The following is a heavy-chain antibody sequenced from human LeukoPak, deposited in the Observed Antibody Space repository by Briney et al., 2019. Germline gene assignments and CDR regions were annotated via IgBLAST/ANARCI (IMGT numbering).Heavy chain of an antibody. CDR3: ARQGYDSSGYYYLVEF. CDR1: GASISSHY. CDR2: IHYSGST. Sequence: SETLSLTCSVSGASISSHYWSWIRQPPGKGLEWIGYIHYSGSTNYNPSLKSRVSMSVDTSKNQFSLKLSSVTAADTAVYYCARQGYDSSGYYYLVEFWGQGTLVTVSS. J-gene: IGHJ4*02. V-gene: IGHV4-59*08. D-gene: IGHD3-22*01.